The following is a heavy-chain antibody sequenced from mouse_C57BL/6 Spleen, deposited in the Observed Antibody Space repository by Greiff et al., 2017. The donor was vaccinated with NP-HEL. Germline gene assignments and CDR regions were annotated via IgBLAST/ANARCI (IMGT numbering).Heavy chain of an antibody. V-gene: IGHV1-80*01. D-gene: IGHD1-1*01. CDR1: GYAFSSYW. Sequence: VKLQESGAELVKPGASVKISCKASGYAFSSYWMNWVKQRPGKGLEWIGQIYPGDGDTNYNGKFKGKATLTADKSSSTAYMQLSSLTSEDSAVYFCARGGGSSYGFAYWGQGTLVTVSA. CDR2: IYPGDGDT. J-gene: IGHJ3*01. CDR3: ARGGGSSYGFAY.